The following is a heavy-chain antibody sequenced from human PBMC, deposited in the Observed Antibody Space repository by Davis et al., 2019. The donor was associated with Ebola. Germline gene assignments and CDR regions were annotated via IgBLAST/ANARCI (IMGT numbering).Heavy chain of an antibody. CDR3: AKGGGSYGNWYFDL. V-gene: IGHV3-30*18. J-gene: IGHJ2*01. D-gene: IGHD1-26*01. Sequence: GGSLRPSCAASGFTFSSYGMHWVRQAPGKGLEWVAVISYDGSNKYYADSVKGRFTIFRDNSKNTLYLQMYSRRAEDTAVYYCAKGGGSYGNWYFDLWGRGTLVTVSS. CDR2: ISYDGSNK. CDR1: GFTFSSYG.